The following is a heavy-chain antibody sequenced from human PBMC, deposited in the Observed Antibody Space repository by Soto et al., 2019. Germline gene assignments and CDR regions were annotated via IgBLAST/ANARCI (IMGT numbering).Heavy chain of an antibody. J-gene: IGHJ5*02. Sequence: LSLTCTVSGGSISSYYWSWIRQPPGKGLEWVGFTKNKTNRGTTEYAASVKGRSTISRDDSKSIAYLQMNSLKTEDTAVYYYTRDLAALDYYDSSGHMGWFDPWGQGTLVTVSS. CDR2: TKNKTNRGTT. CDR3: TRDLAALDYYDSSGHMGWFDP. CDR1: GGSISSYY. V-gene: IGHV3-49*03. D-gene: IGHD3-22*01.